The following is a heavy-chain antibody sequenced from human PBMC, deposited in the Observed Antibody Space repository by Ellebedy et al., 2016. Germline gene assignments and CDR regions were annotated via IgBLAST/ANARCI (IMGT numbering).Heavy chain of an antibody. D-gene: IGHD3-22*01. CDR2: ISWNSDTI. Sequence: GGSLRLXXEVSGFTFDDYAMHWVRQTPGKGLEWVSGISWNSDTIEYADSVKGRFTLSRDNAKNSLYLQMNSLRAEDTALYYCARGNAYASGYYGPHQHWGQGTLVSVSS. J-gene: IGHJ4*02. V-gene: IGHV3-9*01. CDR1: GFTFDDYA. CDR3: ARGNAYASGYYGPHQH.